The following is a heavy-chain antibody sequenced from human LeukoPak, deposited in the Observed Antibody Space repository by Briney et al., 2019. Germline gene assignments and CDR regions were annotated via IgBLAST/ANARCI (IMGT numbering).Heavy chain of an antibody. CDR1: GGSLSSYF. J-gene: IGHJ4*02. CDR2: IYYSGST. Sequence: PSETLSLTCTVSGGSLSSYFWSWIRQPPGKGLEWIGDIYYSGSTNYNPSLKSRVTISVDTSKNQFSLKLSSVTAADTAIYYCARHKGAGTHPLELWGQGTLVTVSS. D-gene: IGHD3-10*01. V-gene: IGHV4-59*08. CDR3: ARHKGAGTHPLEL.